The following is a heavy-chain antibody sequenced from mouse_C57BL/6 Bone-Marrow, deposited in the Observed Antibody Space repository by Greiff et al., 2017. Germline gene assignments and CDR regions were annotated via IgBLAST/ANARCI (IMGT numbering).Heavy chain of an antibody. V-gene: IGHV6-3*01. CDR2: IRLKSDNYAT. J-gene: IGHJ3*01. Sequence: EVKLVESGGGLVQPGGSMKLSCVASGFTFSNYWMNWVRQSPETGLEWVAQIRLKSDNYATHYAESVKGRFTISRDDSKSIVYLQMNNLRAEDTGIYYCTGKGWFAYWGQGTLVTVSA. CDR3: TGKGWFAY. CDR1: GFTFSNYW.